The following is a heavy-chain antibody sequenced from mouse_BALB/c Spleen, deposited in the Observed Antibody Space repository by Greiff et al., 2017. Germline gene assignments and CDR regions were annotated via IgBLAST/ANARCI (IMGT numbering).Heavy chain of an antibody. Sequence: EVQLQQSGPELMKPGASVKISCKASGYSFTSYYMHWVKQSHGKSLEWIGYIDPFNGGTSYNQKFKGKATLTVDKSSSTAYMHLSSLTSEDSAVYYCARNGYGAWFAYWGQGTLVTVSA. J-gene: IGHJ3*01. D-gene: IGHD2-14*01. CDR3: ARNGYGAWFAY. CDR2: IDPFNGGT. V-gene: IGHV1-28*01. CDR1: GYSFTSYY.